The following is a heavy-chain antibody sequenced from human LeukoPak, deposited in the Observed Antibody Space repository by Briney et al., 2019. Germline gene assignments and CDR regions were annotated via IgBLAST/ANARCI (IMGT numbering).Heavy chain of an antibody. V-gene: IGHV4-4*08. J-gene: IGHJ3*02. Sequence: SETLSLTCTVSGGSISSYYWSWIRQPPGKGLEWIGRIYTSGSTNYNPSLKSRVTISMDTSKNQFSLKLTSVTAADTAMYYCARDPYDTSANDAFDIWGQGTMVSVSS. CDR3: ARDPYDTSANDAFDI. CDR1: GGSISSYY. D-gene: IGHD3-22*01. CDR2: IYTSGST.